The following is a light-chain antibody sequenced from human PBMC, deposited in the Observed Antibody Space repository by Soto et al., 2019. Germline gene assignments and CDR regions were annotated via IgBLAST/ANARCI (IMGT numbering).Light chain of an antibody. CDR1: SSDVGGYNY. CDR3: SSYTSTNPLV. CDR2: EVS. Sequence: QSALTQPASVSGSPGQSITISCTGTSSDVGGYNYVSWYQQYPGNAPKLMIYEVSNRPSGVSNRFSGSKYGNTASLTISGLQSEDEADSYCSSYTSTNPLVFGGGTQLTVL. V-gene: IGLV2-14*01. J-gene: IGLJ3*02.